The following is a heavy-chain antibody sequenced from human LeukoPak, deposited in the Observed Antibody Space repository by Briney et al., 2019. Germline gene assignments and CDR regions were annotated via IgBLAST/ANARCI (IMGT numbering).Heavy chain of an antibody. Sequence: ASVKVSCKASGYAFTSYDINWVRQATGQGLEWMGWMNPNSGNTGYAQKFQGRVTMTRNTSISTAYMELSSLRSEDTAVYYCARKGPANYYYYYMDFWGKGTSVTVSS. D-gene: IGHD2-2*01. V-gene: IGHV1-8*01. CDR2: MNPNSGNT. CDR3: ARKGPANYYYYYMDF. CDR1: GYAFTSYD. J-gene: IGHJ6*03.